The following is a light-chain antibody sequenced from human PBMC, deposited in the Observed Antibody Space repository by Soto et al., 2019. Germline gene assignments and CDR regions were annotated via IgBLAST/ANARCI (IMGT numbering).Light chain of an antibody. CDR1: QSVSGW. CDR2: DAS. J-gene: IGKJ1*01. CDR3: QQYETFSGT. V-gene: IGKV1-5*01. Sequence: DIQVTQSPSTLSASVGDTVTVTCRASQSVSGWLAWYQQKPGEAPKLLIYDASALPRGVPSRFSGSGSGTKCTLTIASLQPDDVATYYCQQYETFSGTFGPGTKVDIK.